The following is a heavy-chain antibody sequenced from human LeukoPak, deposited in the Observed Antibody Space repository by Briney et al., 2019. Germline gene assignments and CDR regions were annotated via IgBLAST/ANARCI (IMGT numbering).Heavy chain of an antibody. CDR2: IYYSGST. Sequence: PSETLSLTCTVSGGSISSYYWSWIRQPPGKGLEWIGYIYYSGSTNYNPSLKSRVTISVDTSKNQFSLKLSSVTAADTAVYYCAGDRGCSSTSCYAEVVYGMDVWGKGTTVTVSS. V-gene: IGHV4-59*01. D-gene: IGHD2-2*01. CDR3: AGDRGCSSTSCYAEVVYGMDV. J-gene: IGHJ6*04. CDR1: GGSISSYY.